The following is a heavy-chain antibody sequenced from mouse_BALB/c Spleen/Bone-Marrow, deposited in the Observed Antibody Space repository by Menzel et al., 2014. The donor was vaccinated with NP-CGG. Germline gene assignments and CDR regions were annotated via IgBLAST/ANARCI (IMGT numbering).Heavy chain of an antibody. CDR2: IRNKANGYTT. CDR1: GFTFTDYY. Sequence: EVKLMESGGGLAQPGGSLRLSCGTSGFTFTDYYMSWVRQPPGKALEWLGFIRNKANGYTTEYSASVKGRFTISRDNSQSILYLQMNTLRAEDSAIYYCARVCSDDYEAWFAYWGQGTLVTVSA. D-gene: IGHD2-4*01. CDR3: ARVCSDDYEAWFAY. J-gene: IGHJ3*01. V-gene: IGHV7-3*02.